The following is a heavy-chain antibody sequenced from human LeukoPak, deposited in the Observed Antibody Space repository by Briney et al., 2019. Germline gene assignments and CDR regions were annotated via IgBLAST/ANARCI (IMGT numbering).Heavy chain of an antibody. CDR3: ARDLVRGGYDSSGYYYDNFDY. CDR1: GGSISSSSYY. V-gene: IGHV4-39*02. Sequence: SETLSLTCTVSGGSISSSSYYWGWIRQPPGKGLEWIGSIYYSGSTYYNPSLKSRVTMSVDTSKNQFSLKLSSVTAADTAVYYCARDLVRGGYDSSGYYYDNFDYWGQGTLVTVSS. J-gene: IGHJ4*02. CDR2: IYYSGST. D-gene: IGHD3-22*01.